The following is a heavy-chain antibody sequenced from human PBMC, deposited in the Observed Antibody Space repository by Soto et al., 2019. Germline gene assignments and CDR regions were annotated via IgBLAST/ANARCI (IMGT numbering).Heavy chain of an antibody. Sequence: KPSETLSLTCTVSGGSISSSSHYWGWIRQSPGKGLEWIGSIYYSGSTYYNPFLKSRVTISVDTSKNQISLKLRSVTAADTAVYYCARHKDTSTRYLLPDYWGQGILVTVSS. CDR1: GGSISSSSHY. D-gene: IGHD2-2*01. CDR2: IYYSGST. V-gene: IGHV4-39*01. CDR3: ARHKDTSTRYLLPDY. J-gene: IGHJ4*02.